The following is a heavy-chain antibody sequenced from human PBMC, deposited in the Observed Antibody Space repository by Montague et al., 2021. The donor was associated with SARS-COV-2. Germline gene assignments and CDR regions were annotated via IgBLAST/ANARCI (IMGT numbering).Heavy chain of an antibody. CDR3: ARWDPQTLTLIGLRGKSASDY. Sequence: SETLPLTCAVYGGSFSGYYWTRIRQSPGKGLEWIAEINHSGTTSYNFNPSLRSRVTISVDTSKSQFSLKLTSVTAADTGVYYCARWDPQTLTLIGLRGKSASDYWGQGTLVTVSS. CDR2: INHSGTTSY. CDR1: GGSFSGYY. V-gene: IGHV4-34*01. D-gene: IGHD4-23*01. J-gene: IGHJ4*02.